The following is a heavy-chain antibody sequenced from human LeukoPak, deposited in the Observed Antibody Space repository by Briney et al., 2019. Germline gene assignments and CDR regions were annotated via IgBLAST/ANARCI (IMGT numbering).Heavy chain of an antibody. CDR1: GFTFSSYG. J-gene: IGHJ3*02. V-gene: IGHV3-30*18. D-gene: IGHD3-22*01. CDR3: AKKMDYYDSSGDAFDI. CDR2: ISYDGSNK. Sequence: GRSLRLSCAASGFTFSSYGMHWVRQAPGKGLEWVAVISYDGSNKYYADSVKGRFTISRDNSKNKLYLQMNSLRAEDTAVYYCAKKMDYYDSSGDAFDIWGQGTMVTVSS.